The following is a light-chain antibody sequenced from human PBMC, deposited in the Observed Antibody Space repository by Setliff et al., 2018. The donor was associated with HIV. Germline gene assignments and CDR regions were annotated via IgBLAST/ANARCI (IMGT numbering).Light chain of an antibody. CDR2: GNI. Sequence: QSVLTQPPSVSGAPGQRVTISCTGSSSNIGAAYDVHWYRQFPGTAPKLLIYGNINRPSGVPDRFSGSKSGTSGSLTITGLQAEDEADYYCQSYDSSLSAHVFGTGTKVT. CDR3: QSYDSSLSAHV. V-gene: IGLV1-40*01. J-gene: IGLJ1*01. CDR1: SSNIGAAYD.